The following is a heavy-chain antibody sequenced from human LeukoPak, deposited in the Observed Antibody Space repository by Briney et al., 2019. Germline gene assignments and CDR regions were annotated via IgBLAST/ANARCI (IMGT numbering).Heavy chain of an antibody. CDR1: GFTFSSYA. Sequence: PGGSLRLSCAASGFTFSSYAMHWVRQAPGKGLEWVAVISYDGSNKYYADSVKGRFTISRDNSKNTLYLQMNSLRAEDTAVYYCARVGYPHYIPGIAAAGRSLPPLNWGQGTLVTVSS. J-gene: IGHJ4*02. D-gene: IGHD6-13*01. V-gene: IGHV3-30-3*01. CDR3: ARVGYPHYIPGIAAAGRSLPPLN. CDR2: ISYDGSNK.